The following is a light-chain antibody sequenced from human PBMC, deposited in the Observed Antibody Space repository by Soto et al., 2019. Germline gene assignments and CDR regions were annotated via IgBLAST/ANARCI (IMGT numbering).Light chain of an antibody. Sequence: QSVLTQPPSASGTPGQRVTISCSGSSSNVGSNYVYWYQQVPGTAPILLMHWDGQRPSRVPDRFSGSKSGTSASLAISGLRSEDEADYYCAAWDDSLSGVVFGGGTQLTVL. CDR1: SSNVGSNY. J-gene: IGLJ3*02. CDR2: WDG. CDR3: AAWDDSLSGVV. V-gene: IGLV1-47*01.